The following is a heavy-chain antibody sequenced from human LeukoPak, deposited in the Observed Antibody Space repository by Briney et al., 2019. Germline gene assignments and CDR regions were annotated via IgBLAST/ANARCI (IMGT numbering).Heavy chain of an antibody. CDR2: IYTSGST. D-gene: IGHD1-7*01. CDR1: GGSINSYY. CDR3: ARDETGTTPYNWFDP. J-gene: IGHJ5*02. V-gene: IGHV4-4*07. Sequence: SESLSLTCTVSGGSINSYYWSWIRQPAGNRLEWIGRIYTSGSTNYNPSLKSRVTMSVDTSKNQFSLKLSSVTAADTAVYYCARDETGTTPYNWFDPWGQGTLVTVSS.